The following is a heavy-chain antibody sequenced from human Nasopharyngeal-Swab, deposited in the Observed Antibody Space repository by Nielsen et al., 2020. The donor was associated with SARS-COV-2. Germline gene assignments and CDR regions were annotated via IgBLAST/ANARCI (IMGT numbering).Heavy chain of an antibody. CDR3: ATDGDQYYYGSGSYGY. J-gene: IGHJ4*02. D-gene: IGHD3-10*01. V-gene: IGHV3-11*04. CDR2: ISSSGSTI. Sequence: GASLKISCAASGFTFSDYYMSWIRQAPGKGLERVSHISSSGSTISYTDSVEGRFTISRDNAKNSLYLQLNSLRAEDTAVYYCATDGDQYYYGSGSYGYWGQGTPVTVSS. CDR1: GFTFSDYY.